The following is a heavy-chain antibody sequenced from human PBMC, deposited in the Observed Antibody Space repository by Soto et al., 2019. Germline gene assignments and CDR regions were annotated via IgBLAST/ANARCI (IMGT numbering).Heavy chain of an antibody. V-gene: IGHV1-69*02. CDR2: IIPILGIA. D-gene: IGHD4-4*01. CDR3: ARRVRYSNFTYYMDV. CDR1: GGTFSSYT. J-gene: IGHJ6*03. Sequence: QVQLVQSGAEVKKPGSSVKVSCKASGGTFSSYTISWVRQAPGQGLEWMGRIIPILGIANYAQKFQGRVTITADKSTSTAYMELSSLRSEDTAVYYCARRVRYSNFTYYMDVWGKGTTVTVSS.